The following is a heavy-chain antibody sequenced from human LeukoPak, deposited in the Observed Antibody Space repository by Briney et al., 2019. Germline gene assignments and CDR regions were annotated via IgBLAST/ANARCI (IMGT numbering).Heavy chain of an antibody. CDR1: GGSFSGYY. D-gene: IGHD2-15*01. CDR3: AREYCSGGSCYIAAFDI. Sequence: SETLSLTCAVYGGSFSGYYWSWIRQPPGKGLEWIGEINHSGSTNYNPSLKSRVTISVDTSKNQFSLKLSSVTAADTAVYYCAREYCSGGSCYIAAFDIWGQGTMVTVSS. V-gene: IGHV4-34*01. CDR2: INHSGST. J-gene: IGHJ3*02.